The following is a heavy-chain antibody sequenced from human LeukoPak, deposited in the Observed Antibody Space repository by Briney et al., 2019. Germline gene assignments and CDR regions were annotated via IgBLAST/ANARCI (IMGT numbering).Heavy chain of an antibody. V-gene: IGHV1-69*13. J-gene: IGHJ4*02. CDR3: ARGGFSYPRAPFDY. Sequence: ASVNVSCTASGGTFSSYAISWVRQAPGQGLEWMGGIIPIFGTANYAQKFQGRVTITADESTSTAYMELSSLRCEDTAVYYCARGGFSYPRAPFDYWGQGTLVTVSS. CDR2: IIPIFGTA. CDR1: GGTFSSYA. D-gene: IGHD1-26*01.